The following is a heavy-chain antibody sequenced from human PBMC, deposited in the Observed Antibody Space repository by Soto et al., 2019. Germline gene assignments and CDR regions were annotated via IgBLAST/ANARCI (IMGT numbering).Heavy chain of an antibody. V-gene: IGHV4-34*01. Sequence: SETLSLTCAVYGGSFSGYYWTWIRQPPGTGLEWIGEINHSGSTNYNPSLKSRVTISLDTSKDQFSLKLRSVTATDTAVYYCAKSQYSISPLFDPWGQGTLVTVSS. CDR3: AKSQYSISPLFDP. CDR2: INHSGST. J-gene: IGHJ5*02. CDR1: GGSFSGYY. D-gene: IGHD6-13*01.